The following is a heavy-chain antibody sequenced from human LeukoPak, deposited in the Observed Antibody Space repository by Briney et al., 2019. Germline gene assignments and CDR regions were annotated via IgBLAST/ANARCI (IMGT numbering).Heavy chain of an antibody. CDR1: GFTFSSYW. D-gene: IGHD3-22*01. CDR2: IKQDGSEK. CDR3: ARSLPIVVVVEYFDY. J-gene: IGHJ4*02. Sequence: PGGSLRLSCAASGFTFSSYWMSWVRQAPGKGLEWVANIKQDGSEKYYVDSVKGRFTISRDNAKNSLYLQMNSLRAEDTAVYYCARSLPIVVVVEYFDYWGQGTLVTASS. V-gene: IGHV3-7*01.